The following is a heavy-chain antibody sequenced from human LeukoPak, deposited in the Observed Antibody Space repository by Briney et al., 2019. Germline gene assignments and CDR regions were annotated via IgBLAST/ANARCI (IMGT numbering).Heavy chain of an antibody. V-gene: IGHV3-30-3*01. CDR2: ISYDGSNK. J-gene: IGHJ4*02. Sequence: PGGSLRLSCAASGFTFSSYAMHWVRQAPGKGLEWVAVISYDGSNKYYADSVKGRFTISRDNAKNSLYLQMNSLRAEDTAVYYCARERMTTVTRDDYWGQGTLVTVSS. CDR3: ARERMTTVTRDDY. D-gene: IGHD4-11*01. CDR1: GFTFSSYA.